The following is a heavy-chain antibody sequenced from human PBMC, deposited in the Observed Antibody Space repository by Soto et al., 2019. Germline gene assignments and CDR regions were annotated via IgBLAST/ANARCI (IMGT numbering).Heavy chain of an antibody. V-gene: IGHV1-58*01. CDR3: AATGVVVAATGLFYYGMDV. J-gene: IGHJ6*02. Sequence: SVKVSCKASGVTFTSSAVHWVRQPRGQRFEWIGWIVVGSGNTKYEQKFQERVTITRDMSTSKAYMELSSLRSEDTAVYYCAATGVVVAATGLFYYGMDVWGQGTTVTVSS. CDR2: IVVGSGNT. D-gene: IGHD2-15*01. CDR1: GVTFTSSA.